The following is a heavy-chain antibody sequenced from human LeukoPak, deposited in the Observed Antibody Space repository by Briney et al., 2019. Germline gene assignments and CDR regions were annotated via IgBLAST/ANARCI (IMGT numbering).Heavy chain of an antibody. J-gene: IGHJ2*01. CDR2: ICSGGST. CDR1: GGSVSTSYY. Sequence: KPSETLSLTCTVSGGSVSTSYYWGWIRQPPGKGLEWIGSICSGGSTCYNPSLKSRVTISVDTSKNQFSLKLSSVTAADTAVYYCARDRFYYDSSGSLNWYFDLWGRGTLVTVSS. CDR3: ARDRFYYDSSGSLNWYFDL. D-gene: IGHD3-22*01. V-gene: IGHV4-39*07.